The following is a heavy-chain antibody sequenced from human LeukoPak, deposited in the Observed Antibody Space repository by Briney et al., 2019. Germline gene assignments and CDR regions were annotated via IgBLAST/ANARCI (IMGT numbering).Heavy chain of an antibody. CDR1: GGSFSGYY. V-gene: IGHV4-34*01. CDR3: SRVRGITMIVVVLEDPCDM. J-gene: IGHJ3*02. CDR2: INHSGST. Sequence: PSETLSLTCAVYGGSFSGYYWSWIRQPPGKGLEWIGEINHSGSTNYNPSLKSRVTISVDTSQNQFSLRLSSVTAADTALYYCSRVRGITMIVVVLEDPCDMWGKGKMVSVS. D-gene: IGHD3-22*01.